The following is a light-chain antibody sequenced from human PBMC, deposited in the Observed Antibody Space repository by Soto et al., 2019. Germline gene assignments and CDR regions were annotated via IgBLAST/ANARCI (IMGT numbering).Light chain of an antibody. J-gene: IGLJ3*02. V-gene: IGLV2-14*01. CDR2: EVS. CDR3: SSYTSSSTRV. CDR1: SSDVGGYNY. Sequence: QSALTLRASVSGSPGQSITISCTGTSSDVGGYNYGSWYQQHPGKAPKLMIYEVSNRPSGVSNRFSGSKSGNTASLTISGLQAEDDADYYCSSYTSSSTRVFGVGTKVTVL.